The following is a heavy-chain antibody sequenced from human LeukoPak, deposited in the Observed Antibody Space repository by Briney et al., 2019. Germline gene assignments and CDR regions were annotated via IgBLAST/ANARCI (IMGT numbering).Heavy chain of an antibody. D-gene: IGHD6-13*01. CDR2: SYYMSKWYT. Sequence: SQTLSLTCAISGDSVSSNSAAWNWIRQSPSRGLEWLGRSYYMSKWYTEYALTVKSRITINPDKSKNQFSLQLNSVTPEDTAVYYCARGRHSSPTQVNYFDNWGQGTLVTVSS. V-gene: IGHV6-1*01. J-gene: IGHJ4*02. CDR1: GDSVSSNSAA. CDR3: ARGRHSSPTQVNYFDN.